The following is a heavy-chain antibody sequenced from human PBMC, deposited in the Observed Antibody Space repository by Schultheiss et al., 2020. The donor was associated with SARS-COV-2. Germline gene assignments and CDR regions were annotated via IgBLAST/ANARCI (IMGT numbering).Heavy chain of an antibody. CDR2: ISSSGSTI. J-gene: IGHJ4*02. CDR1: GFTFSSYE. Sequence: GGSLRLSCAASGFTFSSYEMNWVRQAPGKGLEWVSYISSSGSTIYYADSVKGRFTISRDNSKNTLYLQMNSLRAEDTAVYYCAKEAAGPFDYWGQGTLVTVSS. D-gene: IGHD6-13*01. CDR3: AKEAAGPFDY. V-gene: IGHV3-48*03.